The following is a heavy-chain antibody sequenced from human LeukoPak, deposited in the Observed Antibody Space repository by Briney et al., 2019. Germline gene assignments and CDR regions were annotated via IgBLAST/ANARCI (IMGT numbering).Heavy chain of an antibody. J-gene: IGHJ3*02. CDR2: ISWNSGSI. CDR3: AKVAKDAFDI. Sequence: PGGSLRLSCAASGLTFDDYAMHWVRQAPGKGLEWVSGISWNSGSIGYADSVKGRFTISRDNAKNSLYLQMNSLRAEDTALYYCAKVAKDAFDIWGQGTMVTVSS. V-gene: IGHV3-9*01. CDR1: GLTFDDYA.